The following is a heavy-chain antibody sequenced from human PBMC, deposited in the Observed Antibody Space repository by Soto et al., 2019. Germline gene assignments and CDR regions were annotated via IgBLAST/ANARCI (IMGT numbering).Heavy chain of an antibody. J-gene: IGHJ4*02. CDR3: ARHTPAISISDH. Sequence: ASETLCLTCTVSGGSISSSSYYWGWIRQPPGKGLEWIGSIYYSGSTYYNPSLKSRVTISVDTSKNQFSLKLSSVTAADTAVYYCARHTPAISISDHWGQGTLVTAPQ. CDR1: GGSISSSSYY. CDR2: IYYSGST. V-gene: IGHV4-39*01. D-gene: IGHD2-15*01.